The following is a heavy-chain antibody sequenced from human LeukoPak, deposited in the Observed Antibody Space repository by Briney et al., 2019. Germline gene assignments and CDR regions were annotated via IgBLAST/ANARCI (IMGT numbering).Heavy chain of an antibody. D-gene: IGHD3-10*02. CDR1: GFTFRTYS. Sequence: GGSLRLSCTASGFTFRTYSMNWVRQAPGKGLEWLSYISPSSETTYYAESVRGRITISRDNAKNSLYLQMNSLRAEDTAVYYCAELGITMIGGVWGKGTTVTISS. CDR3: AELGITMIGGV. CDR2: ISPSSETT. J-gene: IGHJ6*04. V-gene: IGHV3-48*04.